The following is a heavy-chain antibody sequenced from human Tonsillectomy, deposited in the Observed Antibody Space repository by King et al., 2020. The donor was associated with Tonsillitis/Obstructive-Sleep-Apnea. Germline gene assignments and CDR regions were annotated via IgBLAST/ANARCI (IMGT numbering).Heavy chain of an antibody. D-gene: IGHD3-3*01. CDR2: INPNSGGT. V-gene: IGHV1-2*04. CDR1: GYTFTGYY. CDR3: AGGGQGARFLEWFPYWFDP. J-gene: IGHJ5*02. Sequence: VQLVESGAEVKKPGASVKVSCKASGYTFTGYYMHWVRQAPGQGLEWMGWINPNSGGTNYAQKFQGWVTMTRDTSISTAYMELSRLRSDDTAVYYCAGGGQGARFLEWFPYWFDPWGQGTLVTVSS.